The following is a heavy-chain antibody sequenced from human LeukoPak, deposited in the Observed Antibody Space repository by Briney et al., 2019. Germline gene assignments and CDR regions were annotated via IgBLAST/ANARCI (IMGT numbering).Heavy chain of an antibody. J-gene: IGHJ4*02. CDR1: GGSFSGYY. Sequence: SETLSLTCAVYGGSFSGYYWSWIRQPPGKGLEWIGEINHSGSTNYNPSLKSRVTISVDTSKNQFSLKLSSVTAADTAVYYCARDPLRGSGFDYWGQGTLVTVSS. D-gene: IGHD6-19*01. V-gene: IGHV4-34*01. CDR3: ARDPLRGSGFDY. CDR2: INHSGST.